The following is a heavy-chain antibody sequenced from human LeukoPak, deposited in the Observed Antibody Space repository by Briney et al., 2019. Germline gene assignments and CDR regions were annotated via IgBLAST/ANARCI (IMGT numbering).Heavy chain of an antibody. CDR2: ISPSGTNT. J-gene: IGHJ4*02. V-gene: IGHV3-23*01. Sequence: GGSLRLSCAASGATFSSYTMSWVRQAPGKGLEWVSGISPSGTNTYHANSVKGRFTISRDSSRNTLYLEMNSLRVEDTAVYYCAKDHLHIFGSASYIDFWGQGTLVTVSS. CDR3: AKDHLHIFGSASYIDF. CDR1: GATFSSYT. D-gene: IGHD3-10*01.